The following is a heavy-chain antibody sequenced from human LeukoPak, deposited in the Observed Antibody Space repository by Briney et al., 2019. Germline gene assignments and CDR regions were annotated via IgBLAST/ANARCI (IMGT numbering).Heavy chain of an antibody. CDR2: IGTAGDT. D-gene: IGHD3-10*01. Sequence: PGGSLRLSCAASVFTFSRYDMHWIRQATGKGLEWVAAIGTAGDTFYPDSVTGRFTISRENAKNSLYLQMNSRRAGDTAVYYCARADYGSGSPRCGMDVWGQGTTVTVSS. V-gene: IGHV3-13*01. CDR1: VFTFSRYD. CDR3: ARADYGSGSPRCGMDV. J-gene: IGHJ6*02.